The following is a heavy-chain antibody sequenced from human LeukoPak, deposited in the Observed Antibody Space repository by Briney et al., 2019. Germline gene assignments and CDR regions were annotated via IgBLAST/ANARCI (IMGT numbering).Heavy chain of an antibody. CDR1: GGSFSGYH. V-gene: IGHV4-34*01. CDR3: ARLSGGSYYYYYYYMDV. CDR2: INHSGST. J-gene: IGHJ6*03. D-gene: IGHD1-26*01. Sequence: SETLSLTCAVYGGSFSGYHWSWIRQPPGKGLEWIGEINHSGSTNYNPSLKSRVTISVNTSKNQFSLKLSSVTAADTAVYYCARLSGGSYYYYYYYMDVWGKGTTVTVSS.